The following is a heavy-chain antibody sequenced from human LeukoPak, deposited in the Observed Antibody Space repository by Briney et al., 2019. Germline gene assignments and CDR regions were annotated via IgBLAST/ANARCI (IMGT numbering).Heavy chain of an antibody. CDR1: GFTFSSYA. CDR2: ISGSGGTT. D-gene: IGHD2-21*02. J-gene: IGHJ4*02. Sequence: GGSLRLSCAASGFTFSSYAMSWVRQAPGKGLEWVSGISGSGGTTYYADSVKGRFTISRDNSKNTYLQMNNLRAEDTAAYYCAKDSRSTLPRGRLDYWGQGTLVTVSS. CDR3: AKDSRSTLPRGRLDY. V-gene: IGHV3-23*01.